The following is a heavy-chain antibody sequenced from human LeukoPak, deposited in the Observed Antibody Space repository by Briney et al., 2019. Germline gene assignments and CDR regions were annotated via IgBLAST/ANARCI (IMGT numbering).Heavy chain of an antibody. CDR1: GGSFSGYY. V-gene: IGHV4-34*01. D-gene: IGHD1-26*01. CDR2: INHSGST. Sequence: SETLSLTCAVYGGSFSGYYWSWIRQPPGKGLEWIGEINHSGSTNYNPSLKSRVTISVHTSKNQFSLKLSSVTAADTAVYYCGGLSEEHWFDPWGQGTLVTVSS. J-gene: IGHJ5*02. CDR3: GGLSEEHWFDP.